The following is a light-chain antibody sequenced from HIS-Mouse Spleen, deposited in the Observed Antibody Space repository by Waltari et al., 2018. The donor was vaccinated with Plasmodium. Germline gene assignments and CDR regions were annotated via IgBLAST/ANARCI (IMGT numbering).Light chain of an antibody. CDR3: GTWDSSLSAGVV. J-gene: IGLJ2*01. V-gene: IGLV1-51*01. CDR2: DKK. CDR1: SSNIGNNY. Sequence: QSVLTQPPSVSAAPGQKVTISCSGSSSNIGNNYVSWYQQLPGTAPKLHIYDKKKRPSGIPDRFSGSKSGTSATLGITGLQTGDEADYYCGTWDSSLSAGVVFGGGTKLTVL.